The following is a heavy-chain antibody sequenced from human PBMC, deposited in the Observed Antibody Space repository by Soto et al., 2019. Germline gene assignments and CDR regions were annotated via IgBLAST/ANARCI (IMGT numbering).Heavy chain of an antibody. V-gene: IGHV1-58*02. J-gene: IGHJ6*02. Sequence: SVTVSWRAAGFDFGIFGIQFLRQTRGRGLEWIGWIFVVSGSTNYARQFQGRVAISRDMSSSTAYLDLYDLKSDDTAVYFCSADHPHTAMGWTXWGQGTTVTVS. D-gene: IGHD1-26*01. CDR2: IFVVSGST. CDR1: GFDFGIFG. CDR3: SADHPHTAMGWTX.